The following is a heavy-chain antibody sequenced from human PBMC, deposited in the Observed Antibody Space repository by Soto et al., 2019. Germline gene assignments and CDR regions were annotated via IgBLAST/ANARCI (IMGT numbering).Heavy chain of an antibody. D-gene: IGHD3-3*01. CDR3: ERMEGTVLRFLEWTPGAFDI. Sequence: SVKVSCKASGGTFSSYTISWVRQAPGQGLEWMGRIIPILGIANYAQKFQGRVTITADKSTSTAYMELSSLRSEDTAVYYCERMEGTVLRFLEWTPGAFDIWGQGTMVTVSS. CDR1: GGTFSSYT. CDR2: IIPILGIA. V-gene: IGHV1-69*02. J-gene: IGHJ3*02.